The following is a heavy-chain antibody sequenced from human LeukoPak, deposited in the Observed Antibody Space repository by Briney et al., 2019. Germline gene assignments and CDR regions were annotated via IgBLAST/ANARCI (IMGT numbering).Heavy chain of an antibody. Sequence: ASVKVSCKASGYTFTGYYMHWVRQAPGQGLEWMGWINPNSGGTNYAQRFQGRVTMTRDTSISTAYMELSWLRSDDTAVYYCARAQYYDFWSGYDYWGQGTLVTVSS. CDR3: ARAQYYDFWSGYDY. CDR1: GYTFTGYY. CDR2: INPNSGGT. J-gene: IGHJ4*02. V-gene: IGHV1-2*02. D-gene: IGHD3-3*01.